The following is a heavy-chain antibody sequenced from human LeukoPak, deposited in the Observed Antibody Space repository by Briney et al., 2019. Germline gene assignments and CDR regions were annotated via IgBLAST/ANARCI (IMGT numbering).Heavy chain of an antibody. CDR1: GFTFTSSA. J-gene: IGHJ4*02. Sequence: SVKVSCKASGFTFTSSAVQWVRQARGQRLEWIGWNVVGSGNTNYAQKFQERVTITRDMSTSTAYMELSSLRSEDTAVYYCAAVSYSSSSGFDYWGQGTLVTVSS. V-gene: IGHV1-58*01. D-gene: IGHD6-6*01. CDR3: AAVSYSSSSGFDY. CDR2: NVVGSGNT.